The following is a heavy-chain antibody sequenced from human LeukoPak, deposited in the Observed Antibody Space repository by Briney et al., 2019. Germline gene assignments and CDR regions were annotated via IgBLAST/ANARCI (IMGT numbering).Heavy chain of an antibody. D-gene: IGHD3-16*01. CDR1: GFTFRSFA. Sequence: PGGSLRLSCAASGFTFRSFAMHWVRQAPGKGLEWVAVISHDGSDKYYADSVKGRFTISRDNSKNTLHLQMNSLRAGDTAVYYCVQRGGLDYWGQGTLVTVSS. J-gene: IGHJ4*02. V-gene: IGHV3-30*04. CDR3: VQRGGLDY. CDR2: ISHDGSDK.